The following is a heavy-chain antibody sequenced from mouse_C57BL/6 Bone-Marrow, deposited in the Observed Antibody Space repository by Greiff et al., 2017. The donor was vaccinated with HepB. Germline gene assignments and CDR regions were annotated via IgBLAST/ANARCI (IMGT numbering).Heavy chain of an antibody. J-gene: IGHJ4*01. D-gene: IGHD2-12*01. V-gene: IGHV1-19*01. CDR2: INPYNGGT. CDR1: GYTFTDYY. CDR3: ARAPYYSFMDY. Sequence: EVQLQQSGPVLVKPGASVKMSCKASGYTFTDYYMNWVKQSHGKSLEWIGVINPYNGGTSYNQKFKGKATLTVDKSSSTAYMELNSLTSEDSAVYYCARAPYYSFMDYWGQGTSVTVSS.